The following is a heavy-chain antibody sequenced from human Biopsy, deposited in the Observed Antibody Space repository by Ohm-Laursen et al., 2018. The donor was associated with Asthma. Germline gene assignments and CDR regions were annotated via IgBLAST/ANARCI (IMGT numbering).Heavy chain of an antibody. CDR2: IIPFYGTA. J-gene: IGHJ4*02. CDR1: GGTFSTFG. Sequence: SVKVSCKSSGGTFSTFGISWVRQAPGQGLEWMGRIIPFYGTATYAQNFQGRLTLTADESTSTAYMELSSLRSEDTAVYFCARDYDGDYVQRHLPLAYWGQGALVTVSS. V-gene: IGHV1-69*13. CDR3: ARDYDGDYVQRHLPLAY. D-gene: IGHD4-17*01.